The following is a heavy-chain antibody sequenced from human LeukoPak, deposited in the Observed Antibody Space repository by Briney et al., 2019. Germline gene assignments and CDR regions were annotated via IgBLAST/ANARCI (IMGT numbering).Heavy chain of an antibody. CDR3: ARYYVAGGYYFDY. CDR1: GGSISSYY. D-gene: IGHD1-26*01. J-gene: IGHJ4*02. CDR2: IYYSGST. V-gene: IGHV4-59*01. Sequence: SETLSLTCTVSGGSISSYYWSWIRQPPGKGLEWIGYIYYSGSTNYNPSLKSRVTVSVDTSKNQFPLKLSSVTAADTAVYYCARYYVAGGYYFDYWGQGILVTVSS.